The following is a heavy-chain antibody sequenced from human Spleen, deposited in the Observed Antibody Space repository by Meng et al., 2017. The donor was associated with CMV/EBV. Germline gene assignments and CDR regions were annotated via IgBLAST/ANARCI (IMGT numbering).Heavy chain of an antibody. CDR1: GFTFSTYE. CDR3: ARRPLYDHGMDV. V-gene: IGHV3-48*03. Sequence: GESLKISCEASGFTFSTYEMNWVRQAPGKGLEWISDISSSAVNIHYADSVKGRFSISRYNARNSLFLQMNSLTVGDTAVYHCARRPLYDHGMDVWGQGTTVTVSS. CDR2: ISSSAVNI. J-gene: IGHJ6*02. D-gene: IGHD2/OR15-2a*01.